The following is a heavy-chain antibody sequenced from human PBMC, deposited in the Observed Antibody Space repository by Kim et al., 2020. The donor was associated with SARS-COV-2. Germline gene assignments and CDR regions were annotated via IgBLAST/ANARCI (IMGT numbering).Heavy chain of an antibody. V-gene: IGHV3-53*01. CDR3: ARDLGPSYYYGMDV. J-gene: IGHJ6*02. Sequence: ADSGKGRFTSSRGNSKNPLYLQMNSLRAEDTAVYYCARDLGPSYYYGMDVWGQGTTVTVSS.